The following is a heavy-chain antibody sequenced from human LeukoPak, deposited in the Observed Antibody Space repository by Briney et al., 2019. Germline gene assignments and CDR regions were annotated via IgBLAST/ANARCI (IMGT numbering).Heavy chain of an antibody. V-gene: IGHV3-23*01. CDR3: AKAHDSSGYILRDSDY. Sequence: GGSLRLSCAASGFSFSNYAMSWIRQAPGKGLEWVSGLLSSGASTYYADSVKGRFTISRDNSKNTLFLQMDSLRDDDTAVYYCAKAHDSSGYILRDSDYWGQGTLVTVSS. CDR2: LLSSGAST. J-gene: IGHJ4*02. CDR1: GFSFSNYA. D-gene: IGHD3-22*01.